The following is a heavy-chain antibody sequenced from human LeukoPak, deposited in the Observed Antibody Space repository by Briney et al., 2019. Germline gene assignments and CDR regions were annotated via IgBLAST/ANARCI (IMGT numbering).Heavy chain of an antibody. D-gene: IGHD3-16*01. CDR2: INHSGST. Sequence: SETLSLTCAVYGGSFSGYYWSWIRQPPGKGLEWIGEINHSGSTNYNPSLKSRVTISVDTSKSLFSLKLSSVTAADTAVYYCARGGVGGFDYWGQGTLVTVSS. CDR3: ARGGVGGFDY. V-gene: IGHV4-34*01. CDR1: GGSFSGYY. J-gene: IGHJ4*02.